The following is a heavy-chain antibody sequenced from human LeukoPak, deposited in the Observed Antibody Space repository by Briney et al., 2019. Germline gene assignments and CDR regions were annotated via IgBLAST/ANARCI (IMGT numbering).Heavy chain of an antibody. CDR2: IRYDGSNK. D-gene: IGHD3-3*01. V-gene: IGHV3-30*02. J-gene: IGHJ4*02. Sequence: GGSLRLSCAASGFTFSSYGMHWVRQAPGKGLEWVAFIRYDGSNKYYADSVKGRFTISRDNSKNTLYLQMNSLRAEDTAVYYCAKYQNFWSGYYTGMGFDYWGQGTLVTVSS. CDR1: GFTFSSYG. CDR3: AKYQNFWSGYYTGMGFDY.